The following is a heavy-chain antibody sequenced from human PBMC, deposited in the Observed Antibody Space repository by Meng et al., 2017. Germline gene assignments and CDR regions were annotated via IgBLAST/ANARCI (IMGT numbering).Heavy chain of an antibody. V-gene: IGHV1-2*02. CDR2: INPNSGGT. D-gene: IGHD2-15*01. CDR1: GYTFTGYY. CDR3: ARDGCSGGSGFGVGWFDP. J-gene: IGHJ5*02. Sequence: ASVKVSCKASGYTFTGYYMHWVRQAPGQGLEWMGWINPNSGGTNYAQKFQGRVTMTRDTSISTAYMELSRLRSDDTAVYYCARDGCSGGSGFGVGWFDPWGQGTLVTVSS.